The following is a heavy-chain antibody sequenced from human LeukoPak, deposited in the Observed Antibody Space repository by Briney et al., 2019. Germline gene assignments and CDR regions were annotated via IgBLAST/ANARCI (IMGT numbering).Heavy chain of an antibody. Sequence: PSETLSLTCTVSGGSISSYCWSWIRQPAGKGLEWIGRIYTSGSTNYNPSLKSRVTMSVDTSKNQFSLKLSSVTAADTAVYYCARDHDRKNWYFDLWGRGTLVTVSS. CDR3: ARDHDRKNWYFDL. CDR1: GGSISSYC. J-gene: IGHJ2*01. V-gene: IGHV4-4*07. D-gene: IGHD1-1*01. CDR2: IYTSGST.